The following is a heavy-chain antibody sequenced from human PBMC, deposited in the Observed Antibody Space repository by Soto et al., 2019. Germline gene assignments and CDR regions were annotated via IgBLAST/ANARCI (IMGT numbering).Heavy chain of an antibody. CDR2: IDSSGEK. CDR1: GLSITDSEMG. D-gene: IGHD6-19*01. CDR3: ARRHLAVAVSPWFDP. J-gene: IGHJ5*02. Sequence: QVTLKESGPVLVKPTETLTLRCTVSGLSITDSEMGVSWIRQPPGQPLEWLAHIDSSGEKSYRTFLKSRLARSKDTYKSQIVLTMTNMDPADTATYYCARRHLAVAVSPWFDPWGQGIPVTVSS. V-gene: IGHV2-26*01.